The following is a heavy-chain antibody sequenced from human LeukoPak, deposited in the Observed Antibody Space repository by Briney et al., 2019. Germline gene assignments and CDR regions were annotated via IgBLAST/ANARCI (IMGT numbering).Heavy chain of an antibody. CDR2: IYYRGST. D-gene: IGHD4-17*01. CDR1: GGSISGYY. CDR3: ASKSSDHGELRFDY. Sequence: PSETLSLTCTVSGGSISGYYWSWIRQPPGKGLEWIGYIYYRGSTNYNPSLKSRVTISVDTSKNQFSLKLSSVTAADTAVYYCASKSSDHGELRFDYWGQGALVTVSS. J-gene: IGHJ4*02. V-gene: IGHV4-59*01.